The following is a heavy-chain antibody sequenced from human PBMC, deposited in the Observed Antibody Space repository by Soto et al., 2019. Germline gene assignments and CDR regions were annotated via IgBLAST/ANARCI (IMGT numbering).Heavy chain of an antibody. CDR1: GYIFTDCY. CDR3: ARDSSGWSPVDY. D-gene: IGHD6-19*01. J-gene: IGHJ4*02. Sequence: ASVKVSCKXSGYIFTDCYIHWVRQAPGQGLEWMGWIDPKNGPTNFSEKFRGSVTMTTDTSLNTAYMEMRSLTSDDTAVYYCARDSSGWSPVDYWGQGTLVTVSS. CDR2: IDPKNGPT. V-gene: IGHV1-2*02.